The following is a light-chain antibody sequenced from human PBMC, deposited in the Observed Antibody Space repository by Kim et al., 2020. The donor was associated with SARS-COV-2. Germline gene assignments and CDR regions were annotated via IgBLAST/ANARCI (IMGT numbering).Light chain of an antibody. V-gene: IGKV3-11*01. CDR3: QQRSNWPPR. CDR1: QSVSSY. CDR2: DAS. J-gene: IGKJ2*03. Sequence: SVSPGERATLSCRASQSVSSYLAWYQQKPGQAPRLLIYDASNRATGIPARFSGSGSGTDFTLPISSLEPEDFAVYYCQQRSNWPPRFGQGTKLEI.